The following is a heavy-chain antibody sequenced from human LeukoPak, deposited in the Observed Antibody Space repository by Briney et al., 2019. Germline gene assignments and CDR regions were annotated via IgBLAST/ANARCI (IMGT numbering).Heavy chain of an antibody. V-gene: IGHV3-64*04. CDR1: GFTFSSYA. D-gene: IGHD7-27*01. CDR2: ISSNGGST. Sequence: GGSLRLSCSASGFTFSSYAMHWVRQAPGKGLEYVSAISSNGGSTYYADSVKGRFTISRDNTKNTLYLQMNSLRAEDTAVYYCAKDGGLWVSAHWGDSWGRGTLVTVSS. CDR3: AKDGGLWVSAHWGDS. J-gene: IGHJ4*02.